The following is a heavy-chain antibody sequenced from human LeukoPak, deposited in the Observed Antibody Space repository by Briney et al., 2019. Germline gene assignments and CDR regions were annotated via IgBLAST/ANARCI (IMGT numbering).Heavy chain of an antibody. CDR3: ARVAEYFYDSSGYSPAFDI. V-gene: IGHV1-18*01. Sequence: ASVKVSCKASGYTFTSYGISWVRQAPGQGLEWMGWISAYNGNTNYAQKLQGRVTMTTDTSTSTAYMELRSLRSDDTAVYYCARVAEYFYDSSGYSPAFDIWGQGTMVTVSS. D-gene: IGHD3-22*01. CDR1: GYTFTSYG. CDR2: ISAYNGNT. J-gene: IGHJ3*02.